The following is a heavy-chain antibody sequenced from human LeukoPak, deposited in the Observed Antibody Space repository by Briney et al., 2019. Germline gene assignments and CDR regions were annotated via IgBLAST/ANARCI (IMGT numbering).Heavy chain of an antibody. V-gene: IGHV3-23*01. Sequence: GGSLRLSCAASGFSFSNFAMTWVRQAPGKGLEWVSTISGSGDDTHYVDSVKGRFTISRDNAKNSLYLQMNSLSAEDTAMYYCARDHNWGFDYWGQGTLVTVSS. CDR1: GFSFSNFA. CDR3: ARDHNWGFDY. CDR2: ISGSGDDT. D-gene: IGHD7-27*01. J-gene: IGHJ4*02.